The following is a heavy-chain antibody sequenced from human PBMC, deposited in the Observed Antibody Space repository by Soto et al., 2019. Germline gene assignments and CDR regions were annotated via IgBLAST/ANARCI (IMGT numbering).Heavy chain of an antibody. J-gene: IGHJ4*02. CDR1: GGSISSGDYY. D-gene: IGHD3-22*01. CDR2: IYYSGST. CDR3: ARVAQYYYDSSTYYFDY. V-gene: IGHV4-30-4*01. Sequence: SETLSLTCTVSGGSISSGDYYWSWIRQPPGKGLEWIGYIYYSGSTYYNPSLKSRVTISVDTSKNQFSLKLSSVTAADTAVYYCARVAQYYYDSSTYYFDYWGQGTLVTVSS.